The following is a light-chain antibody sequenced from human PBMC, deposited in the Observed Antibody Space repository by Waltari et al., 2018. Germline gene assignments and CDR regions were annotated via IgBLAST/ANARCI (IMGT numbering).Light chain of an antibody. J-gene: IGKJ1*01. CDR2: NGA. V-gene: IGKV3-15*01. CDR3: QQYDDWPAT. CDR1: QSSSTN. Sequence: ERVMTQSPDILSASPGETVTLSCRASQSSSTNVAWYQHKPGQAQRLLIYNGATRQTGIPATFSGSGSGTEFTLTISSLQPEDFAVYFCQQYDDWPATFGQGTKVDI.